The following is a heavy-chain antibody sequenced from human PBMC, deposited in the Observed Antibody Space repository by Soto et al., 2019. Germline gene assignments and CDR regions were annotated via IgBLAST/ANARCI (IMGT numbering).Heavy chain of an antibody. CDR3: ASSPLNHDLWSGHINGGMDV. J-gene: IGHJ6*02. CDR1: GGSFSDYSWN. CDR2: INHSGST. V-gene: IGHV4-34*01. Sequence: PSETLSLTCAVYGGSFSDYSWNWNWIRQPPGKGLEWIGEINHSGSTSHNPSLKSRVTLSLDTSKNQFSLILTSVTAADTAVYYCASSPLNHDLWSGHINGGMDVWGQGTTVTVSS. D-gene: IGHD3-3*01.